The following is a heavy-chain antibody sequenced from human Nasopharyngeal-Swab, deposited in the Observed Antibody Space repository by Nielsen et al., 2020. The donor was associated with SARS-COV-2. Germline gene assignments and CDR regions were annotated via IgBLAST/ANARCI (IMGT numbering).Heavy chain of an antibody. D-gene: IGHD3-22*01. J-gene: IGHJ4*02. CDR3: ARDQTYESSGPDLSFDY. V-gene: IGHV3-11*01. CDR2: ISSSGSTI. CDR1: GFTFSDYY. Sequence: GESLKISCAASGFTFSDYYMRWIRQAPGKGLEWVSYISSSGSTIYYADSVKGRFTISRDKAKNSLYLQMNSLRAEDTAVYYCARDQTYESSGPDLSFDYWGQGTLVTVSS.